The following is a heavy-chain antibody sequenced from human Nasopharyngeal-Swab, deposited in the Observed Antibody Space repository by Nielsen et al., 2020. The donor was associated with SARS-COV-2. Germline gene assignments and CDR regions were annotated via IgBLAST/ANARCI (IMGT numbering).Heavy chain of an antibody. J-gene: IGHJ4*02. CDR3: ARDDKVGRRSDGYILSY. D-gene: IGHD5-24*01. Sequence: GGSLRLSCAASGFTFSSYGMHWVRQAPGKGLEWVAVIAYDGRNKCYADSVKGRFTISRDNSMNTLHLQMSDLRAEDTAMYYCARDDKVGRRSDGYILSYWGQGTLVTVSS. CDR2: IAYDGRNK. V-gene: IGHV3-30*03. CDR1: GFTFSSYG.